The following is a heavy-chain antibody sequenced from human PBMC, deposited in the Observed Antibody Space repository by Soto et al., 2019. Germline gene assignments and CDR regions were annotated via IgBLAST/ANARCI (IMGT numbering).Heavy chain of an antibody. CDR3: ATDGFCTRTTCSNSFDY. D-gene: IGHD2-2*01. V-gene: IGHV1-24*01. CDR2: FSPADGET. J-gene: IGHJ4*02. CDR1: GYTLTALS. Sequence: ASVKVSCKVSGYTLTALSMHCVRQAPGKVLEWMGGFSPADGETIYAQKFQGRVTMTEDTSTDTAYMELSSLRSEDTAVYYCATDGFCTRTTCSNSFDYWGQGALVTVSS.